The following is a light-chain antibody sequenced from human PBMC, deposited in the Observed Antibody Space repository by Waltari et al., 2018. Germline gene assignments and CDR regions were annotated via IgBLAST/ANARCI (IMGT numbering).Light chain of an antibody. V-gene: IGKV1-33*01. CDR2: HAS. CDR1: QAIYDF. J-gene: IGKJ4*01. Sequence: QLTQSPSSLSASVGDEITITCQASQAIYDFLSWYPQKPGQAPRLLIYHASNLETGVPSRFSGSGYGTQFSLTISGLLPEDFATYYCLQFDTAWLSFGGGTKVEIK. CDR3: LQFDTAWLS.